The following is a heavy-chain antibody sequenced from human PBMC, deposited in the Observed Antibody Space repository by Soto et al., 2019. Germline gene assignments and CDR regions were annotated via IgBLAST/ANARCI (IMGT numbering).Heavy chain of an antibody. D-gene: IGHD6-19*01. CDR1: SAAISSVPR. V-gene: IGHV4-4*02. Sequence: SETLSNTSAVSSAAISSVPRLRWVRQPPGKGLEWIGEIHHSGSTNKNPSLKSRVTMSVDKSKNQFSLNLNSVTAADTAVYYCARSFGWYAIDQWGQRTLVTVS. J-gene: IGHJ4*02. CDR2: IHHSGST. CDR3: ARSFGWYAIDQ.